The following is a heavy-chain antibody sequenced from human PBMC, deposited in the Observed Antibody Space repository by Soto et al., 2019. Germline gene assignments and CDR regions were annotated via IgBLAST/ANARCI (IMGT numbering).Heavy chain of an antibody. V-gene: IGHV3-15*01. CDR3: ATDLGIGSSVWFDY. D-gene: IGHD2-2*01. J-gene: IGHJ4*02. Sequence: EVQLVESGGDLVKPGGSLRISCTASGFTFTNAWMTWVRQVPGKGLEWVGRIKSNADGGTTDYPAPVKGRFTISRDESRNTVYQQMNSLKTDDTAVYYCATDLGIGSSVWFDYWGQGTLVTVSS. CDR1: GFTFTNAW. CDR2: IKSNADGGTT.